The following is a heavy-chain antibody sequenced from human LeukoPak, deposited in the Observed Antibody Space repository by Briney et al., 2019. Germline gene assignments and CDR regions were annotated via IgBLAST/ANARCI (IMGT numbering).Heavy chain of an antibody. Sequence: SETLSLTCTVSGGSISSYHWSWMRQSPGKGLEWMGYIQYSGSTNRNPSLKSRVTISVDTFKNQFSLKLSSVTAADTAVYYCASLIYDSSGYYFDKWGQGTLVTVSS. V-gene: IGHV4-59*08. CDR2: IQYSGST. J-gene: IGHJ4*02. D-gene: IGHD3-22*01. CDR1: GGSISSYH. CDR3: ASLIYDSSGYYFDK.